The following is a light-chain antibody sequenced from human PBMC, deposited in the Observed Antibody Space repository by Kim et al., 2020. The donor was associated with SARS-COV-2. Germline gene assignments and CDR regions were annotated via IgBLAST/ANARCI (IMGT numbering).Light chain of an antibody. CDR2: DVN. CDR3: SSYAGYYTLI. Sequence: LTQPRSVSASPGQSVTVSCTGTWNDVGSFNYVSWYRQDPGKAPKLIIFDVNRRPSGVPDRFSGSKSANTASLTISGLQPDDESHYYCSSYAGYYTLIFGGGTQLTVL. V-gene: IGLV2-11*01. CDR1: WNDVGSFNY. J-gene: IGLJ2*01.